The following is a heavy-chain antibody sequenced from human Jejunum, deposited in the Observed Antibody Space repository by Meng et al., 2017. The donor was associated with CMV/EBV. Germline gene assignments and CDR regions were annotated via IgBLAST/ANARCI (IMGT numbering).Heavy chain of an antibody. D-gene: IGHD3-10*02. J-gene: IGHJ6*02. CDR3: ARLSSDHYYAIVV. CDR1: ALTVDGNY. Sequence: AASALTVDGNYMTWVRQAPGEGLEWVSVVFAGGTTYYADSVKGRFTISRDTSQNTVYLHMNSLRADDTAVYYCARLSSDHYYAIVVWGQGTTVTVSS. V-gene: IGHV3-53*01. CDR2: VFAGGTT.